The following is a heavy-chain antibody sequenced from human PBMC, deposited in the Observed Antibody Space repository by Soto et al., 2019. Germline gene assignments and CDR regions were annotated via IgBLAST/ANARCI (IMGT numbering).Heavy chain of an antibody. CDR3: AKVGVGSSAAYGMDV. Sequence: GGSLRLCSAASGFTFSSYAMSWVLQALGKGLEWVSAISGSGGSTYYADSVKGRFTISRDNSKNTLYLQMNSLRAEDRAVYYCAKVGVGSSAAYGMDVWGQGTTVTVS. V-gene: IGHV3-23*01. CDR2: ISGSGGST. J-gene: IGHJ6*02. CDR1: GFTFSSYA. D-gene: IGHD6-13*01.